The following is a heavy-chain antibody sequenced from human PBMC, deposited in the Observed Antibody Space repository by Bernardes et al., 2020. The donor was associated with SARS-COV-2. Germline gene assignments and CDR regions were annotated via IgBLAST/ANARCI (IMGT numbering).Heavy chain of an antibody. CDR2: LDSDDDK. Sequence: SAPTLANPTQSHTLTCTGSGFSLHSSASEICVIGSRHPSGKDPDWPALLDSDDDKTYNTSPRSSLTVPKDTTNNQVVLTMTNMDPVNTATYYCARTDNTYDISGYYYRSFDYWGQGTPVTVSS. D-gene: IGHD3-22*01. J-gene: IGHJ4*02. CDR3: ARTDNTYDISGYYYRSFDY. CDR1: GFSLHSSASEIC. V-gene: IGHV2-70*01.